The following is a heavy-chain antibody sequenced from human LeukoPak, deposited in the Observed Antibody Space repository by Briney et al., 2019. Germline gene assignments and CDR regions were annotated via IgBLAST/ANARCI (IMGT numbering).Heavy chain of an antibody. CDR2: ISGSGGST. J-gene: IGHJ6*03. CDR1: GFTVSSYG. CDR3: ARGSGGVRGDRAYYYYYYMDV. Sequence: PGGSLRLSCAASGFTVSSYGMSWVRQAPGKGLEWVSAISGSGGSTYYADSVKGRFTISRDKSKNTLYLQMNSLRAEDTAVYYCARGSGGVRGDRAYYYYYYMDVWGKGTTVTISS. D-gene: IGHD3-10*01. V-gene: IGHV3-23*01.